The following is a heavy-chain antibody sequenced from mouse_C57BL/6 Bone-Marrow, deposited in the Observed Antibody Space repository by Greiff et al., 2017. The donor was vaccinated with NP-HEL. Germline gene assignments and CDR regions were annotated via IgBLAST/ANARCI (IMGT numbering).Heavy chain of an antibody. CDR3: AREAYYSNPHYYAMDY. J-gene: IGHJ4*01. Sequence: VQLQQSGPELVKPGASVKISCKASGYTFTDYYMNWVKQSHGKSLEWIGDINPNNGGTSYNQKFKGKATLTVDKSSSTAYMELRSLTSEDSAVYYCAREAYYSNPHYYAMDYWGQGTSVTVSS. CDR2: INPNNGGT. V-gene: IGHV1-26*01. D-gene: IGHD2-5*01. CDR1: GYTFTDYY.